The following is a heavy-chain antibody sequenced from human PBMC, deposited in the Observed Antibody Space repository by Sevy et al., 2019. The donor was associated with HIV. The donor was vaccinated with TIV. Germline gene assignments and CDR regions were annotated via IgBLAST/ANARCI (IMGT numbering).Heavy chain of an antibody. CDR2: IFNDGINK. D-gene: IGHD2-21*02. Sequence: GGSLRLSCAASGFVFSRYGMHWVSQAPGKGLEWVAAIFNDGINKYFAGSVKGRFTISRDNSKNTLYLEMNSLRAEDTAVYYCARESGSDWYLDYWGQGTLVTVSS. J-gene: IGHJ4*02. CDR1: GFVFSRYG. V-gene: IGHV3-33*01. CDR3: ARESGSDWYLDY.